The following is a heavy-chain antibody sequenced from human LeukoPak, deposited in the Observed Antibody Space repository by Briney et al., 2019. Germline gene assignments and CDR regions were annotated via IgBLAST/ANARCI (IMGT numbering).Heavy chain of an antibody. CDR3: ARLSSHYGDYKVDP. CDR1: GYPFNNYD. V-gene: IGHV1-8*01. D-gene: IGHD4-17*01. J-gene: IGHJ5*02. CDR2: MNPHSGKT. Sequence: ASVKVSCKASGYPFNNYDINWVRQATGQGLEWMGWMNPHSGKTGYAQNFQGRVTMTRDTSISTAYMELSSLRSEDTAVYYCARLSSHYGDYKVDPWGPGNLVTVSS.